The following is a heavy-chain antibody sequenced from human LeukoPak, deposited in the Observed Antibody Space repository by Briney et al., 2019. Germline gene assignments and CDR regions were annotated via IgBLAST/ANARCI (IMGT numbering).Heavy chain of an antibody. Sequence: GRSLRLSCAASGFSFSTYGMHWVRQAPGKGLEWVAMIWYDASGQHYADSVKGRFTISRDTSKNTLYLQMNSLRAEDTAVYYCARDAGSFDYWGQGTLVTVSS. CDR2: IWYDASGQ. V-gene: IGHV3-33*01. J-gene: IGHJ4*02. CDR1: GFSFSTYG. CDR3: ARDAGSFDY. D-gene: IGHD6-13*01.